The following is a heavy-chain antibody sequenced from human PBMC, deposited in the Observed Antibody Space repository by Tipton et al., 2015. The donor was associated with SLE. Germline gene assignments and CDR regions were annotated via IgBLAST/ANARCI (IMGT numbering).Heavy chain of an antibody. D-gene: IGHD4-23*01. CDR2: ISYSGST. CDR1: GGSISSYY. CDR3: ARGRVRRLGLNY. Sequence: TLSLTCTVSGGSISSYYWSWIRQPPGKGLEWIGDISYSGSTNYSPSLKSRVTISVDTSKNQFSLKLSSVTAADTAVYYCARGRVRRLGLNYWGQGTLVTVSS. J-gene: IGHJ4*02. V-gene: IGHV4-59*12.